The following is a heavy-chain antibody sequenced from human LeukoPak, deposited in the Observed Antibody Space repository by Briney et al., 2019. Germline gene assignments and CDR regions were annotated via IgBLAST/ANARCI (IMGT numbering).Heavy chain of an antibody. CDR3: ASWGPWERNLVRGVIPDYYYYMDV. CDR2: INTDGSST. D-gene: IGHD3-10*01. J-gene: IGHJ6*03. Sequence: GGSLRLSCAASGFTFSSYWMHWVRHAPGKGLVWVSRINTDGSSTSYADSVKGRFTISRDNAKNTPYLQMNSLRAEDTAVYYCASWGPWERNLVRGVIPDYYYYMDVWGKGTTVTVSS. V-gene: IGHV3-74*01. CDR1: GFTFSSYW.